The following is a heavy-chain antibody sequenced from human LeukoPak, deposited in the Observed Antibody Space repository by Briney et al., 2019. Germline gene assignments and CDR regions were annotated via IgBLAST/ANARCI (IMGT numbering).Heavy chain of an antibody. J-gene: IGHJ4*02. CDR1: GFTFNIYW. V-gene: IGHV3-74*01. Sequence: GGSLRLSCAASGFTFNIYWMHWVRQAPGKGLVWVSRIGTDGSSTAYADSVKGRFTVSRDNAKNTQYLQLSSLRPEDTAVYYCGRDLNGDLDYWGQGTLVTVSS. CDR2: IGTDGSST. CDR3: GRDLNGDLDY. D-gene: IGHD4-17*01.